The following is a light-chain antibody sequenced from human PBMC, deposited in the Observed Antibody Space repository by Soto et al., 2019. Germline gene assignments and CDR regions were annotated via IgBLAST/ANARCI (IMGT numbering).Light chain of an antibody. CDR3: QQYGSSPRT. V-gene: IGKV3-20*01. J-gene: IGKJ1*01. CDR2: GAS. CDR1: QSISSSY. Sequence: LLTQYPGTLSLSPGERATLSCRARQSISSSYLAWYQQKPGQAPRLLIYGASTRATGIPDRFSGSGSGTDFTLTISRLESEDFAVYCCQQYGSSPRTCGQGTKVDSK.